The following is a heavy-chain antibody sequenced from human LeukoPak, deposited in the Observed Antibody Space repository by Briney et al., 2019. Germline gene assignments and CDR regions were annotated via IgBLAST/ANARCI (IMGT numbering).Heavy chain of an antibody. CDR1: GFDFSSYT. J-gene: IGHJ5*02. CDR3: AKDAVGGGSSLINWFDP. CDR2: VGSNGATT. V-gene: IGHV3-23*01. Sequence: GGSLRLSCAASGFDFSSYTMSWVRQTPGKGLEWVSSVGSNGATTYYADSVKGRFTISRDNSKNSLYLQMVGLRAEDTARYHCAKDAVGGGSSLINWFDPWGQGVMVTVSS. D-gene: IGHD1-26*01.